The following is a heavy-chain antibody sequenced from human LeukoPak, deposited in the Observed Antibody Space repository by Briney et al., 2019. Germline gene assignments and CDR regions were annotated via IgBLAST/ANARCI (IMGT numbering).Heavy chain of an antibody. V-gene: IGHV1-3*01. Sequence: ASVKVSCKASGYTFTNHAMHWVRQAPGQRLEWMGWINAGNGNTKYSQKFQGRVTITRDTSASTAYMELSSLRSEDTAVYYCATSITVAPDAFDIWGQGTMVTVSS. CDR3: ATSITVAPDAFDI. D-gene: IGHD6-19*01. CDR1: GYTFTNHA. J-gene: IGHJ3*02. CDR2: INAGNGNT.